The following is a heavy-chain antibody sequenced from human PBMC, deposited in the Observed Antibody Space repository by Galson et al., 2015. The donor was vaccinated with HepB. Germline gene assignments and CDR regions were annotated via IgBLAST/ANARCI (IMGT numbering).Heavy chain of an antibody. D-gene: IGHD6-19*01. J-gene: IGHJ6*03. Sequence: SLRLSCAASGFTFSSYAMSWVRQAPGKGLEWVSAISGSGGSTYYADSVKGRFTISRDNSKNTSISTAYMELSRLRSDDTAVYYCARDYAPQWRYYYYYYMDVWGKGTTVTVSS. V-gene: IGHV3-23*01. CDR2: ISGSGGST. CDR3: ARDYAPQWRYYYYYYMDV. CDR1: GFTFSSYA.